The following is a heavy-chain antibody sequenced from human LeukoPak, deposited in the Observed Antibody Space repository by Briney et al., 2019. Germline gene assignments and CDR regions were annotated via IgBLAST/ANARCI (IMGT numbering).Heavy chain of an antibody. J-gene: IGHJ4*02. D-gene: IGHD3-16*02. Sequence: PGGSLRLSCVASGFTFDDSDLSWVRQVPGKGLEWVCGLNWNGDKTGYADSAKGRFIISRDNAKNSLYLQMNSLRAEDTALYYCTRDAFGGVIAPYFHDWGQGTRVTVSS. CDR2: LNWNGDKT. CDR1: GFTFDDSD. V-gene: IGHV3-20*04. CDR3: TRDAFGGVIAPYFHD.